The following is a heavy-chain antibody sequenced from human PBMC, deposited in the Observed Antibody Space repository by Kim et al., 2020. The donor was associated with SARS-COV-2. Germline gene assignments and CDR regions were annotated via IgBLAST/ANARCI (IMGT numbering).Heavy chain of an antibody. CDR3: ARHGTEMATTQGAFDY. D-gene: IGHD5-12*01. CDR1: GGSISSSSYY. V-gene: IGHV4-39*01. Sequence: SETLSLTCTVSGGSISSSSYYWGWIRQPPGKGLEWIGSIYYSGSTYYNPSLKSRVTISVDTSKNQFSLKLSFVTAADTAVYYCARHGTEMATTQGAFDYWGQGTLVTVSS. CDR2: IYYSGST. J-gene: IGHJ4*02.